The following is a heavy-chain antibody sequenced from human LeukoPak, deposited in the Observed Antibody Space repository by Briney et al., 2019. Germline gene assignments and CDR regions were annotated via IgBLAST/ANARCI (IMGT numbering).Heavy chain of an antibody. D-gene: IGHD3-22*01. CDR3: AAQDSSGSFNFDY. J-gene: IGHJ4*02. Sequence: SQTLSLTCTVSGGSISSGSYYWSWIRQPAGKGLEWIGRIYTSGSTNYNPSLKSRVTISVDTSKNQFSLKLSSVTAADTAVYYCAAQDSSGSFNFDYWGQGTLVTVSS. CDR2: IYTSGST. V-gene: IGHV4-61*02. CDR1: GGSISSGSYY.